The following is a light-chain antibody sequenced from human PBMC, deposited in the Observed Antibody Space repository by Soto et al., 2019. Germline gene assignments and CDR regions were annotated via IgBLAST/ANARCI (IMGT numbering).Light chain of an antibody. CDR2: RTN. CDR3: VLYMGSVPV. CDR1: SGSVSTNYY. Sequence: QTVVTQEPSFSVSPGGTVTLTCDLRSGSVSTNYYPSWYQQTPGQAPRTLIYRTNTRSSGVPDRFSGSILGNKAALTITGAQADDESDYYCVLYMGSVPVFGGGTQLTVL. V-gene: IGLV8-61*01. J-gene: IGLJ2*01.